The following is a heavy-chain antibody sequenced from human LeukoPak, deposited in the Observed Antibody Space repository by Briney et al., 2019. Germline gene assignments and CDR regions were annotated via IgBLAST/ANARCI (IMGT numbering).Heavy chain of an antibody. CDR2: INPNSGGT. Sequence: ASVKVSCKASGYTFTRYYMRWVRQAPGQGLEWMGWINPNSGGTNYAQKFQGRVTMTRDTSISTAYMELSRLRSDDTAVYYCASPLSVVVPAAIPQGADYWGQGTLVTVST. CDR1: GYTFTRYY. CDR3: ASPLSVVVPAAIPQGADY. D-gene: IGHD2-2*02. V-gene: IGHV1-2*02. J-gene: IGHJ4*02.